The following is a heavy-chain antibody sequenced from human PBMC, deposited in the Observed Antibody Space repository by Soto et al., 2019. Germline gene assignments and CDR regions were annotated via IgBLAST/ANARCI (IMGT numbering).Heavy chain of an antibody. J-gene: IGHJ5*02. V-gene: IGHV1-46*03. D-gene: IGHD2-15*01. CDR3: ARAWYCSGGSCYAVRGSQKNWFDP. CDR1: GYTFTSYY. Sequence: GASVKVSCKASGYTFTSYYMHWVRQAPGQGLEWMGIINPSGGSTSYAQKFQGRVTMTRDTSTSTVYMELSSLRSEDTAVYYCARAWYCSGGSCYAVRGSQKNWFDPWGQGTLVTVSS. CDR2: INPSGGST.